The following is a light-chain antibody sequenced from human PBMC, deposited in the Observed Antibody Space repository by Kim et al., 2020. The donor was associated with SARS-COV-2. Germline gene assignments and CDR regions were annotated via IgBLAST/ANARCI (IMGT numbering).Light chain of an antibody. J-gene: IGKJ2*03. CDR3: QQYYSTPPS. CDR1: QTVLYTSNNKND. CDR2: WAS. Sequence: RATLNCKSSQTVLYTSNNKNDLAWYQQKPGQAPKRLIYWASIRESGVSDRFSGSGSETDFTLTSSSLQAEDVAVYYCQQYYSTPPSFGQGTKLEI. V-gene: IGKV4-1*01.